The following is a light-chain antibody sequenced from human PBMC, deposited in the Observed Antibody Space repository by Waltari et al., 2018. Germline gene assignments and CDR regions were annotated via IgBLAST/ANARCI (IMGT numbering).Light chain of an antibody. J-gene: IGLJ3*02. CDR2: ENN. Sequence: NFMLTQSHSVSESPGKTITISCTRTSGSVAGNSMQWYQQRPGSAPTPVIYENNQRPPGVPDRFSGAIDRSSNAASRTISGLKTEDEADYYCQSYDNNIWLFGGGTKLTVL. V-gene: IGLV6-57*03. CDR3: QSYDNNIWL. CDR1: SGSVAGNS.